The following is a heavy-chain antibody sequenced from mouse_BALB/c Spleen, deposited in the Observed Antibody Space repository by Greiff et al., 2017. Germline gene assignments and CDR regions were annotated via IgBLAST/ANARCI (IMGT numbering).Heavy chain of an antibody. Sequence: EVQRVESGGGLVQPGGSRKLSCAASGFTFSSFGMHWVRQAPEKGLEWVAYISSGSSTIYYADTVKGRFTISRDNPKNTLFLQMTSLRSEDTAMYYCARSGYYGKGGYAMDYWGQGTSVTVSS. D-gene: IGHD2-1*01. V-gene: IGHV5-17*02. CDR3: ARSGYYGKGGYAMDY. J-gene: IGHJ4*01. CDR1: GFTFSSFG. CDR2: ISSGSSTI.